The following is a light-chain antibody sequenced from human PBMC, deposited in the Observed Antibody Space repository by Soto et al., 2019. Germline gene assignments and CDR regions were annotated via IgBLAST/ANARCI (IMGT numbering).Light chain of an antibody. Sequence: EIVMTQSPATLSVSPGERATLSCRASQSVSSNLAWYQQKPGQAPRLLIYGASTRATGIPARFSGSGSGTEHTLTISSLQSEDFAVYSCQQYNNWPPITFGQGTRLEIK. CDR2: GAS. V-gene: IGKV3-15*01. CDR3: QQYNNWPPIT. CDR1: QSVSSN. J-gene: IGKJ5*01.